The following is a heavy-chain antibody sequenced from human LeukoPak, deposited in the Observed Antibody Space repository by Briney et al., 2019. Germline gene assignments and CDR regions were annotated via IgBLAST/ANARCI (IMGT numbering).Heavy chain of an antibody. CDR3: ARVSYYGSGSGTFDV. D-gene: IGHD3-10*01. V-gene: IGHV4-38-2*01. CDR1: GYSISSGYY. J-gene: IGHJ3*01. CDR2: IYHSGNT. Sequence: KPSETLSLNCAVSGYSISSGYYWGWIRQTPGKGLEWIGSIYHSGNTYYNPSLKSRVTISVDTSKNQFSLKLNSVTAADTAVYYCARVSYYGSGSGTFDVWGQGTMVTVSS.